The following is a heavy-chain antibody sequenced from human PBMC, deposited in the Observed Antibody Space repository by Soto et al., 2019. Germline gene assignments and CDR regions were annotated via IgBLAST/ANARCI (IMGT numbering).Heavy chain of an antibody. V-gene: IGHV3-53*01. D-gene: IGHD5-12*01. Sequence: DVQVVESGGGLIQPGGSLRLSCEVSGFSLTANYMSWVRQAPGKGLEWVSVIYSGGTTYYIDSVKGRFSISRDISKNTLYLQMNSLRAEDTAVYYCHGYGYWGQGTLVTVSS. CDR2: IYSGGTT. CDR3: HGYGY. CDR1: GFSLTANY. J-gene: IGHJ4*02.